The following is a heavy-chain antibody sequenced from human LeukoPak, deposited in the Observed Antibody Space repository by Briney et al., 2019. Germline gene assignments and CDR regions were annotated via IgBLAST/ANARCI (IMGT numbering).Heavy chain of an antibody. CDR3: ASAEMATTSFDY. CDR1: GGSISSYY. Sequence: SETLSLTCTVSGGSISSYYWSWIRQPPGKGLEWIGYIYYSGSTNYNPSLKSRVTISVDTSKNQFSLKLSSVTAADTAVYYCASAEMATTSFDYWGQGTLVTVSS. CDR2: IYYSGST. J-gene: IGHJ4*02. V-gene: IGHV4-59*01. D-gene: IGHD5-24*01.